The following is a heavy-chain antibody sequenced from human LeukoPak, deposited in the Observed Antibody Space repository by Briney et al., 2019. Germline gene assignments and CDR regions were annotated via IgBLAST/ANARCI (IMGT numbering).Heavy chain of an antibody. D-gene: IGHD6-19*01. CDR2: IFPGDSDT. CDR3: ARHGYSSGWDYFDY. V-gene: IGHV5-51*01. J-gene: IGHJ4*02. CDR1: GYSFTSYW. Sequence: KDGESLQISCKGSGYSFTSYWIGWVRQMPGKGLEWMGIIFPGDSDTRYSPSFQGQVTISADKSISTAYLQWSSLKASDAAFYYCARHGYSSGWDYFDYWGQGTLVTVSS.